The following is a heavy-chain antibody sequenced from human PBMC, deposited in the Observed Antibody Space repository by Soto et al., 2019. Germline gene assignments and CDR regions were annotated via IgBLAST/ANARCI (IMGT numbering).Heavy chain of an antibody. V-gene: IGHV4-39*01. J-gene: IGHJ4*02. CDR2: FYNRGST. CDR1: GDSITSSSYF. Sequence: QLKLQESGPGLVKPSETLSLTCTVSGDSITSSSYFWAWIRQPPGRGLEWIGSFYNRGSTNYNYNPSLKRRVTISLDSSTNQFSLRLSSVTAADTAVYYCARHVLGAWRWDYWGQGTLVTVSS. D-gene: IGHD3-10*02. CDR3: ARHVLGAWRWDY.